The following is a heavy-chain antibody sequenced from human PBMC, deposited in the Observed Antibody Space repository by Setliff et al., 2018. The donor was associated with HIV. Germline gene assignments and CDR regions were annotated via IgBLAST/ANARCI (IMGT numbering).Heavy chain of an antibody. CDR3: ARGYWHFDL. V-gene: IGHV3-7*01. CDR2: IKQDGSEK. J-gene: IGHJ2*01. CDR1: GISFSSYW. Sequence: GGSLSRSFAASGISFSSYWITWIRQAPGKGLEWVANIKQDGSEKYYVDSVKGRFTISRDNTKNSLFLQMNSLRAEDTAVYHCARGYWHFDLWGHGTLVTVSS.